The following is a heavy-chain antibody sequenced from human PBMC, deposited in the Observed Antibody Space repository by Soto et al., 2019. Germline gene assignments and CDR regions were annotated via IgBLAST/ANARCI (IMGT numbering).Heavy chain of an antibody. CDR2: IYYSGTT. CDR3: ARDYYDSSGYQRPNWFDP. V-gene: IGHV4-31*03. D-gene: IGHD3-22*01. Sequence: SETLSLTCTVSGGSISSGGYYWSWIRQHPEKGLEWIGYIYYSGTTYYNPSLKSRITINPDTSKNQFSLQLNSVTPEDTAVYYCARDYYDSSGYQRPNWFDPWGQGTLVTVSS. CDR1: GGSISSGGYY. J-gene: IGHJ5*02.